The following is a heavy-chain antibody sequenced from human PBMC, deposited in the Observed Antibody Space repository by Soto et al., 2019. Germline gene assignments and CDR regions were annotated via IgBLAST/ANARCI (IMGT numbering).Heavy chain of an antibody. CDR3: ARVGGERPTIFGVVSWFDP. Sequence: PSETLSLTCTVSGGSISSYYWSWIRQPPGKGLEWIGYIYYSGSTNYSPSLKSRVTISVDTSKNQFSLNLSSVTAADTAVYYCARVGGERPTIFGVVSWFDPWGQGTLVTVSS. D-gene: IGHD3-3*01. CDR1: GGSISSYY. J-gene: IGHJ5*02. V-gene: IGHV4-59*01. CDR2: IYYSGST.